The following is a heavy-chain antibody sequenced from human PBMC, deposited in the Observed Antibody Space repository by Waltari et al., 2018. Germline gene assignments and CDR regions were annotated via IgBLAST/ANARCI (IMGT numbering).Heavy chain of an antibody. J-gene: IGHJ6*03. D-gene: IGHD4-17*01. CDR2: IYTSWST. Sequence: QVQLQESGPGLVKPSQTLSLTCTVSGGSISSGSYYWSWIRQPAGKGLEWSGRIYTSWSTNYNPSLKSRVTISVDTSKNQFSLKLSSVTAADTAVYYCARADYGDYGGPVEDYYYMDVWGKGTTVTVSS. CDR3: ARADYGDYGGPVEDYYYMDV. CDR1: GGSISSGSYY. V-gene: IGHV4-61*02.